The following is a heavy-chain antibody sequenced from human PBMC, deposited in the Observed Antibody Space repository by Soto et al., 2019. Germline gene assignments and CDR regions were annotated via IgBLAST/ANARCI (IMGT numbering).Heavy chain of an antibody. CDR2: IYYSGST. CDR3: ARDGRSKYYYGMDV. J-gene: IGHJ6*02. Sequence: PAETLSLTFTVPGGSISSGGYYSSLIRQHPGKGLEWIGYIYYSGSTYYNPSLKSRANISVDTSKNQFSLKLSSVTAAETAVYYCARDGRSKYYYGMDVWGQGTTLTVSS. CDR1: GGSISSGGYY. V-gene: IGHV4-31*03.